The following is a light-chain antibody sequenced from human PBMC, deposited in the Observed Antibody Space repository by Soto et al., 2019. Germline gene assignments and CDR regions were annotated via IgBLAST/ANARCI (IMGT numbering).Light chain of an antibody. CDR2: GAS. J-gene: IGKJ1*01. CDR1: QSVNSSY. Sequence: EIVLTQSPGTLSLSPGERVTLSCRASQSVNSSYLAWYQHKPGQAPRLLIYGASTRATGIPDRFSGSGSGTDFTLTIARLEPGDFAVYYCQQYGNSPQTFGQGTMVDI. CDR3: QQYGNSPQT. V-gene: IGKV3-20*01.